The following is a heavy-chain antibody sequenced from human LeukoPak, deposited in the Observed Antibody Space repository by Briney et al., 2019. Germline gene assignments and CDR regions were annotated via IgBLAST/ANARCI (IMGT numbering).Heavy chain of an antibody. J-gene: IGHJ3*02. Sequence: PSETLSLTCTVSGGSISSYYWSWIRQPPGKGLEWIGYIYYSGSTNYNPSLKSRVTISVDTSKNQFSLKLSSVTAADTAVYYCARVWVITDAFDIWGQGTMVTVSS. CDR1: GGSISSYY. D-gene: IGHD3-22*01. V-gene: IGHV4-59*01. CDR2: IYYSGST. CDR3: ARVWVITDAFDI.